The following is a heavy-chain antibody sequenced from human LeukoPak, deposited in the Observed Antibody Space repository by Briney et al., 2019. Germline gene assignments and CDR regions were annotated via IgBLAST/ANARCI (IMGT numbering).Heavy chain of an antibody. Sequence: SVKVSCKASGGTFSSYAISWVRPAPGQGLEWMGRIIPILGIANYAQKFQGRVTITADKSTSTAYMELSSLRSEDTAVYYCARDSKEYSSGWYDYWGQGTLVTVSS. J-gene: IGHJ4*02. CDR1: GGTFSSYA. CDR2: IIPILGIA. CDR3: ARDSKEYSSGWYDY. D-gene: IGHD6-19*01. V-gene: IGHV1-69*04.